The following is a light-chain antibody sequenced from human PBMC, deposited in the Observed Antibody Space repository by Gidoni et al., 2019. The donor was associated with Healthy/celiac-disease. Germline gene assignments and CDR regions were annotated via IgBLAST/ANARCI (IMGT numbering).Light chain of an antibody. V-gene: IGKV1-33*01. CDR2: DAS. CDR1: QDISNY. Sequence: DIQMTQSQSSLSASVGDRVTITCQASQDISNYLNWYQQKPGKAPKPLIYDASNLETGVPSRFSGSGAGTDFTFTISSLQPEDIATYYCQQYDNLPRVTFGGGTKVEIK. CDR3: QQYDNLPRVT. J-gene: IGKJ4*01.